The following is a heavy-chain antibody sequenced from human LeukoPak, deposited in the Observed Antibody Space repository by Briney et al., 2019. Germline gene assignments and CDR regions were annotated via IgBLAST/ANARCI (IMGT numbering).Heavy chain of an antibody. D-gene: IGHD3-10*01. CDR2: ISAYNGNT. V-gene: IGHV1-18*01. J-gene: IGHJ4*02. CDR1: GYTFTSYD. Sequence: GASVKVSCKASGYTFTSYDISWVRQAPGQGLEWMGWISAYNGNTNYAQKLQGRVTMTTDTSTSTAYMELRSLRSDDTAVYYCARADPTSEHYGSGSYYCAFDYWGQGTLVTVSS. CDR3: ARADPTSEHYGSGSYYCAFDY.